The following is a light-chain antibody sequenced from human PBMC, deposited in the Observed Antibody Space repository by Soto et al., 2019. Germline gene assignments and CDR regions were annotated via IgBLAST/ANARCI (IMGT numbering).Light chain of an antibody. Sequence: EIVMTQSTATLSVSPGERATLSCRASQSVSSSYLAWYQQKPGQAPRIRIYGASSRATGIPDRFSGRVSGTDLTLTISRLEPEDLAVYYCQQYGSSPRTFGQGTKVDIK. J-gene: IGKJ1*01. V-gene: IGKV3-20*01. CDR3: QQYGSSPRT. CDR1: QSVSSSY. CDR2: GAS.